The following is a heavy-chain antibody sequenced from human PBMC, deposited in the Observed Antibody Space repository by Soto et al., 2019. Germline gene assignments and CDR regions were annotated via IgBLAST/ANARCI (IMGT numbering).Heavy chain of an antibody. CDR3: ARGHSTDCSNGVCSFFYNHEMDV. D-gene: IGHD2-8*01. Sequence: QVQLVQSGAEVKKPGASVRVSCKASGYSFTDYHIHWVRQAPGQGLEWLGRINPKSGGTSTAQKFQGWVTMTRDRSISTVYMELTRLRSDDTAVHFCARGHSTDCSNGVCSFFYNHEMDVW. CDR1: GYSFTDYH. J-gene: IGHJ6*01. V-gene: IGHV1-2*04. CDR2: INPKSGGT.